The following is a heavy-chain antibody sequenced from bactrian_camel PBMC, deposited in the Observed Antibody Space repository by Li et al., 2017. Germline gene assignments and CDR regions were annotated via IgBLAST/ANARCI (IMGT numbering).Heavy chain of an antibody. J-gene: IGHJ4*01. V-gene: IGHV3S25*01. CDR1: GYTYRRNSC. CDR3: AVARSWVVGGSRCAQIGRVSDS. D-gene: IGHD3*01. CDR2: IYSFGRST. Sequence: QLVESGGGSVQAGGSLKLSCAASGYTYRRNSCVGWFRQAPGKEREQVAVFIYSFGRSTRYADSVKGRFTISQDATNTVHLQMNNLKPEDTASYYCAVARSWVVGGSRCAQIGRVSDSWGQGTQVTVS.